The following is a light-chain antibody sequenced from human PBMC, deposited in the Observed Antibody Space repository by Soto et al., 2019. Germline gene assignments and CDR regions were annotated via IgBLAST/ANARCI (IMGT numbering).Light chain of an antibody. CDR1: QSLLHSTGYNF. CDR2: MGS. J-gene: IGKJ2*01. Sequence: DIVMTQSPPSLPVTPGEPASISCRSSQSLLHSTGYNFLDWYLQKPGQSPQILIDMGSNRASGVHDRCSGSGSGTYFTLKIRRVEAEDVGIYFCMQALQTRTFGQGTKLEIK. V-gene: IGKV2-28*01. CDR3: MQALQTRT.